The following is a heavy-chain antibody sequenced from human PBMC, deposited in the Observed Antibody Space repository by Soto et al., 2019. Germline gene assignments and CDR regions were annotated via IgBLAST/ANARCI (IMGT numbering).Heavy chain of an antibody. V-gene: IGHV2-5*02. CDR2: IYWDDNK. J-gene: IGHJ4*02. CDR1: GFSLNTIGGR. CDR3: AHRQADYFYLSYFDY. D-gene: IGHD2-21*01. Sequence: FGPTLVNATQPLTLTCTFPGFSLNTIGGRVAWIRPPPGKALEWLALIYWDDNKRYSPSLRSRLTITKDTSKNQVVLTMTNMDPVDTPTYYCAHRQADYFYLSYFDYWGQGILVTVSS.